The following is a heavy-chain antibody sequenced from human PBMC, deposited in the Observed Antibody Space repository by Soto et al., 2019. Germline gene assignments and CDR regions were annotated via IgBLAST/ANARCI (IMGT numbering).Heavy chain of an antibody. CDR1: WGASNGYC. V-gene: IGHV4-4*07. J-gene: IGHJ5*02. D-gene: IGHD3-3*01. CDR2: IYSSGST. Sequence: SQTLSLPCTVAWGASNGYCCTWIRQPAGKGLEWIGRIYSSGSTKYNPSLQSRVTMSLDTSKNQFSLRLTSVTAADTPVYYCARGQGFSPWFAPWGQGTLVTVSS. CDR3: ARGQGFSPWFAP.